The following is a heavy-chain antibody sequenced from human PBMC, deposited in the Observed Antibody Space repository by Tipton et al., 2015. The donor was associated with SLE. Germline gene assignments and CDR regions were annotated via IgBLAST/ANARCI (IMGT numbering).Heavy chain of an antibody. CDR2: ISSSGRTI. Sequence: SLRLSCAASGFTFSSYEMNWVRQAPGKGLEWVSYISSSGRTIYYADSVKGRFTISRDNAKNSLYLQMNSLRAEDTAVYYCARVGSTSCSSHWGQGTLVTVSS. CDR1: GFTFSSYE. D-gene: IGHD2-2*01. V-gene: IGHV3-48*03. J-gene: IGHJ4*02. CDR3: ARVGSTSCSSH.